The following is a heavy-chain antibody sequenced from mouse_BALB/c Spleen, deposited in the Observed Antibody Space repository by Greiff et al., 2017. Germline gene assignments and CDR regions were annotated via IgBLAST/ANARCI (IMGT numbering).Heavy chain of an antibody. V-gene: IGHV14-3*02. Sequence: EVQVVESGAELVKPGASVKLSCTASGFNIKDTYMHWVKQRPEQGLEWIGRIDPANGNTKYDPKFQGKATITADTSSNTAYLQLSSLTSEDTAVYYCARAYYGNYKAHYYAMDYWGQGTSVTVSS. CDR3: ARAYYGNYKAHYYAMDY. D-gene: IGHD2-10*01. CDR1: GFNIKDTY. J-gene: IGHJ4*01. CDR2: IDPANGNT.